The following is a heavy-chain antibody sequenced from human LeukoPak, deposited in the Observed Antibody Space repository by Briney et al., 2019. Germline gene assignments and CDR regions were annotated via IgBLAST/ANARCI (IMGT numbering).Heavy chain of an antibody. V-gene: IGHV4-61*02. CDR1: GGSISSGSYY. Sequence: NPSETLSLTCTVSGGSISSGSYYWSWIRQPAGKGLEWIGRIYTSGSTNYNPSLKSRVTISVDTSKNQFSLKLSSVTAADTAVYYCARDIVVVPAAGYAFDIWGQGTMVTVSS. CDR2: IYTSGST. D-gene: IGHD2-2*01. J-gene: IGHJ3*02. CDR3: ARDIVVVPAAGYAFDI.